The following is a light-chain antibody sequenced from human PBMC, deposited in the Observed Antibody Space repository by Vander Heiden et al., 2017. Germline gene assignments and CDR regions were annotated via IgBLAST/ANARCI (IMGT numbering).Light chain of an antibody. CDR2: EVS. V-gene: IGLV2-8*01. J-gene: IGLJ2*01. CDR1: SSDVGGYNY. Sequence: QSALTQPPSASGSPGPSVTISCTGTSSDVGGYNYVSWYQQHPGKAPKLVIYEVSKRPSGVPDRFSGSKSGNTASLTVSGLQAEDEADYYCCSYADNINRVVFGGGTKLTVL. CDR3: CSYADNINRVV.